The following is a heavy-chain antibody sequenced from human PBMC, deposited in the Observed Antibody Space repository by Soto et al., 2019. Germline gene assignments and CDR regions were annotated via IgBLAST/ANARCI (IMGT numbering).Heavy chain of an antibody. J-gene: IGHJ4*02. V-gene: IGHV3-49*03. Sequence: PGGSLRLSCIASGFTFGDYAMSWFRQAPGKGLEWLGFIRRKAYGGTTEYAASVKDRFTISRDDSKSIAYLQMNSLKTEDTAVYYCARLSGSYNDRYFDYWGQGTLVTVSS. CDR3: ARLSGSYNDRYFDY. D-gene: IGHD1-26*01. CDR2: IRRKAYGGTT. CDR1: GFTFGDYA.